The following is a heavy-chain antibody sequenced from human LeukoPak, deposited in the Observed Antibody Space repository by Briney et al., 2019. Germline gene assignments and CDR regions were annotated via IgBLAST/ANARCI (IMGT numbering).Heavy chain of an antibody. D-gene: IGHD6-13*01. Sequence: GGSLRLSCAASGFTFSSYAMHWVRQAPGKGLEWVANIKQDGSEKYYVDSVKGRFTISRDNAKNSLYLQMNSLRAEDTAVYYCAKDPRWTSSWTFGYWGQGTLVTVSS. CDR1: GFTFSSYA. V-gene: IGHV3-7*03. CDR2: IKQDGSEK. J-gene: IGHJ4*02. CDR3: AKDPRWTSSWTFGY.